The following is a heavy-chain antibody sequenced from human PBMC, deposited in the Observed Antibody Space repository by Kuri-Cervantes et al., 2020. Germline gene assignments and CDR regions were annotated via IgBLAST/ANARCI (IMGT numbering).Heavy chain of an antibody. V-gene: IGHV4-34*01. CDR3: ARRDESRLGSHFDP. D-gene: IGHD2/OR15-2a*01. CDR2: INHSGST. J-gene: IGHJ5*02. CDR1: GGSFSGYY. Sequence: SETLSLTCAVYGGSFSGYYWSWIRQPPGKGLEWIGEINHSGSTNYNPSLKSRITISVDTSKNQFSLKLSSVTAADTAVYYCARRDESRLGSHFDPWGQGTLVTVSS.